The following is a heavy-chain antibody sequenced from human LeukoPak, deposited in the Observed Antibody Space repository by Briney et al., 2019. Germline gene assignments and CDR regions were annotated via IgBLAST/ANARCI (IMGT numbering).Heavy chain of an antibody. V-gene: IGHV4-4*07. CDR3: ARDLVTVTKGFDI. CDR1: GGYISRYY. CDR2: IHTSGRT. D-gene: IGHD4-17*01. Sequence: SETLSLTCTVSGGYISRYYWSWIRQSAGKGLEWIGRIHTSGRTDYNSSLKSRVIMSLDTSKNQFSLKLRSVTAADTAVYYCARDLVTVTKGFDIWGQGTMVSVSS. J-gene: IGHJ3*02.